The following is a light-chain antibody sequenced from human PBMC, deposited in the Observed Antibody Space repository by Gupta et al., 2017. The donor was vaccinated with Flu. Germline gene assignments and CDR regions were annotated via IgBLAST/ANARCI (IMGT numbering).Light chain of an antibody. CDR1: SSDVGGYNY. CDR2: EVS. V-gene: IGLV2-8*01. Sequence: QSALTQPPSASGSPGQSVTISCTGTSSDVGGYNYVSWYQQHPGKAPKLMMYEVSKRPSGVPDRVYGAKSGNTASLNVSGLQAEEDADDYCSSYAGSNKGFGTGTKVTVL. J-gene: IGLJ1*01. CDR3: SSYAGSNKG.